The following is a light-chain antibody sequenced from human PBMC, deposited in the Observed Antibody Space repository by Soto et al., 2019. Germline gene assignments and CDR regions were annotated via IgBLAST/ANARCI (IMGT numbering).Light chain of an antibody. CDR3: GSWDSSLSAYV. CDR2: DDN. V-gene: IGLV1-51*01. J-gene: IGLJ1*01. Sequence: QSVMTQPPSVSAAPGQKVTISCSGSSSNIGGNYVSWYQQLPGTAPKLLIYDDNTRPSGIPDRFSVSKSDTAATLGITGFRTGDEADDYCGSWDSSLSAYVFVTGTKVTVL. CDR1: SSNIGGNY.